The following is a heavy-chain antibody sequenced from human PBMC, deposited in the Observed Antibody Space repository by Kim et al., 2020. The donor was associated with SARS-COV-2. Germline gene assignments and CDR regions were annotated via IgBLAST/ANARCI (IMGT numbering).Heavy chain of an antibody. V-gene: IGHV3-23*05. CDR2: VTNSGSVT. CDR3: VKGGAGYSDS. CDR1: GFTFHNFA. J-gene: IGHJ5*02. D-gene: IGHD5-12*01. Sequence: GGSLRLSCEVSGFTFHNFAMNWVRQTPVKGLEWVSSVTNSGSVTYYAESVKGRFTISRDNSHNTLYLHMNNLRVDDTAMYYCVKGGAGYSDSWGQGALVIVSS.